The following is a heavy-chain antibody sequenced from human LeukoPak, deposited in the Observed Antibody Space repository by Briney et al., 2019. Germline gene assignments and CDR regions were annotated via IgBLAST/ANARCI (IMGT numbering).Heavy chain of an antibody. CDR3: AKGRLDPNLVLDH. J-gene: IGHJ4*02. CDR2: ISGSGGST. D-gene: IGHD2-8*02. Sequence: SGGSLRLSCAASGFTFSSYAMSWVRQAPGKGLEWVSAISGSGGSTYYADSVKGRFTISRDNSNNVLYLQMNSLRAEDTAVFYCAKGRLDPNLVLDHWGQGTLVTVSS. V-gene: IGHV3-23*01. CDR1: GFTFSSYA.